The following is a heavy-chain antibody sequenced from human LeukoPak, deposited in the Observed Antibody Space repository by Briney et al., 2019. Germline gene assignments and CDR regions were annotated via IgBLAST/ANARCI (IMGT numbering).Heavy chain of an antibody. D-gene: IGHD3-22*01. Sequence: PSETLSLTCTVSGGSITNYYWSWIRQPPGKGLEWLGYIYYTGATKYNPSLESRVTISVDTSKRQFSLQLSSVTAADTAVYYCTRDAEISGYTWYNWFDPWGQGILVTVSS. CDR2: IYYTGAT. V-gene: IGHV4-59*01. J-gene: IGHJ5*02. CDR1: GGSITNYY. CDR3: TRDAEISGYTWYNWFDP.